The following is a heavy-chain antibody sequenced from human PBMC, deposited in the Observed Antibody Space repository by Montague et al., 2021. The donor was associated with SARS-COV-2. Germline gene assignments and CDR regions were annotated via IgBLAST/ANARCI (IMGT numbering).Heavy chain of an antibody. CDR1: GGSISSFY. Sequence: SETLSLTCTVSGGSISSFYWSWFRQPPGKGLEWIWYISDSGSTNYNPSLTSRATMSVDTSKNQSSLKVNSATAADTAVYYCARHYSATLPAVYWGQGTLVTVSS. CDR3: ARHYSATLPAVY. V-gene: IGHV4-59*08. D-gene: IGHD2-15*01. J-gene: IGHJ4*02. CDR2: ISDSGST.